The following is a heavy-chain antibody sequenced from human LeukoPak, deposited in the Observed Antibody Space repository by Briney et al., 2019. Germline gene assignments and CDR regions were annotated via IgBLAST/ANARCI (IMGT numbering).Heavy chain of an antibody. CDR1: GGSIRSDGHY. V-gene: IGHV4-31*03. Sequence: SETLSLTCTVSGGSIRSDGHYWSWIRRHPGKGLEWVGYIYFTGSTYYNPSLKSRVTISVDTSENQFSLKLSSVTAADTAVYYCARSGLNCTNGVCRYPAVGFDYWGQGTLVTVSS. D-gene: IGHD2-8*01. J-gene: IGHJ4*02. CDR2: IYFTGST. CDR3: ARSGLNCTNGVCRYPAVGFDY.